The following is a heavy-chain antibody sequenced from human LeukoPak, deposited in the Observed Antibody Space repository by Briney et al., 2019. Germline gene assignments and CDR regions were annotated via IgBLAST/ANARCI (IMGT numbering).Heavy chain of an antibody. CDR1: GFTFSDST. V-gene: IGHV3-73*01. D-gene: IGHD3-22*01. CDR2: IRSKVNSYAT. CDR3: TTWVITMIVVLKDY. Sequence: GGSLRLSCAASGFTFSDSTIHWVRQASGKGLEWVGRIRSKVNSYATSYAASVKGRFTVSRDDSKNTAYLQMNSLKTEDSAVYYCTTWVITMIVVLKDYWGQGTLVTVSS. J-gene: IGHJ4*02.